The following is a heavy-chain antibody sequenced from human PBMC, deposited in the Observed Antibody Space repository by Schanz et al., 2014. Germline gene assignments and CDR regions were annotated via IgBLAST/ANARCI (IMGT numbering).Heavy chain of an antibody. J-gene: IGHJ5*02. CDR2: IIPILGIA. CDR3: AREVGLYDRGWFDP. D-gene: IGHD3-22*01. Sequence: VQLEQSGAEVKKPGSPVKVSCKSSGGTFSSYAISWVRQAPGQGLEWMGRIIPILGIATYAQKFQGRLTITADKSSDTAYMELSSLRSEDTAVYYCAREVGLYDRGWFDPWGQGTLXTVSS. V-gene: IGHV1-69*04. CDR1: GGTFSSYA.